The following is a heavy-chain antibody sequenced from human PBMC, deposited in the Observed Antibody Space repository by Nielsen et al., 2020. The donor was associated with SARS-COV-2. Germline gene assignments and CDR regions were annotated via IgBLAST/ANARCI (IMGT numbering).Heavy chain of an antibody. V-gene: IGHV1-8*01. CDR2: MNPNSGNT. D-gene: IGHD2-15*01. Sequence: ASVKVSCKASGYTFTSYDINWVRQATGQGLEWMGWMNPNSGNTGYAQKFQGRVTMTRNTSISTAYMELSSLRSEDTAAYYCARGRYCSGGSCFDYWGQGTLVTVSS. CDR1: GYTFTSYD. CDR3: ARGRYCSGGSCFDY. J-gene: IGHJ4*02.